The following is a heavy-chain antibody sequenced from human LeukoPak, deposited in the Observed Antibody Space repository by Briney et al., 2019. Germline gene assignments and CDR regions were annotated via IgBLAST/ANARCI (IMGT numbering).Heavy chain of an antibody. CDR2: IRSKAYGETT. Sequence: GVPLSLLCSAGSFPFAVCSVRWLRDARRKGLEWVGFIRSKAYGETTEYAASVKGRFTISRDDSKSIAYLQMNSLETEDTAVYFCTTDLKWGQGTMVTVSS. CDR3: TTDLK. CDR1: SFPFAVCS. J-gene: IGHJ3*01. V-gene: IGHV3-49*03.